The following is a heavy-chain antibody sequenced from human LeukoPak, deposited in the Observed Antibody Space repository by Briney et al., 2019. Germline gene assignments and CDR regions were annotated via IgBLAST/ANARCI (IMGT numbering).Heavy chain of an antibody. V-gene: IGHV4-61*02. CDR1: GGSISSGSYY. CDR2: IYTSGST. CDR3: ARAQCCPGTPDY. J-gene: IGHJ4*02. Sequence: PSETLSLTCTVSGGSISSGSYYWSWIRQPAGKGLEWIGRIYTSGSTNYNPSLKSRVTISVDTSKNQFSLKLSSVTAADTAVYYCARAQCCPGTPDYWGQGTLVTVSS. D-gene: IGHD2-15*01.